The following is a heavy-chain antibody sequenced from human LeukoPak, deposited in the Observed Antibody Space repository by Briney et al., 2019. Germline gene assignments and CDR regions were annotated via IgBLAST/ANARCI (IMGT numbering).Heavy chain of an antibody. CDR3: AREDYYGSGSYYGYYYGMDV. D-gene: IGHD3-10*01. V-gene: IGHV1-69*06. CDR1: GGTSSSYA. CDR2: IIPIFGTA. Sequence: SVKVSCKASGGTSSSYAISWVRQAPGQGLEWMGGIIPIFGTANYAQKFQGRVTITADKSTSTAYMELSSLRSEDTAVYYCAREDYYGSGSYYGYYYGMDVWGKGTTVTVSS. J-gene: IGHJ6*04.